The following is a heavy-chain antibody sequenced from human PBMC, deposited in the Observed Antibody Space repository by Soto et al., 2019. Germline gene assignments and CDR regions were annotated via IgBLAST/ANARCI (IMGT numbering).Heavy chain of an antibody. V-gene: IGHV3-11*06. CDR3: ARASNSDDFWSQLIESSMVDYYYYYGMDV. Sequence: PGGSLRLSCAASGFTFSDYYMSWIRQAPGKGLEWASYISSSSSYTNHADSVKGRFTISRDNAKNSLYLQMNSLRAEDTAVYYCARASNSDDFWSQLIESSMVDYYYYYGMDVWGQGTTVTVSS. D-gene: IGHD3-3*01. CDR1: GFTFSDYY. CDR2: ISSSSSYT. J-gene: IGHJ6*02.